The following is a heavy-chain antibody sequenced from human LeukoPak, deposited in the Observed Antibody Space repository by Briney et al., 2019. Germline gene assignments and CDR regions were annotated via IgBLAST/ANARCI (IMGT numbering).Heavy chain of an antibody. CDR1: GYSFSTGYY. Sequence: SETLSLTCAVSGYSFSTGYYWGWIRQPPGERVEWIGCIHHSGSTYYNPSLKSRLTISLDTSKNLFSLKLTSVTAADTAFYYCARHCGSSSCPWYFDLWGRGTLVTVSS. J-gene: IGHJ2*01. D-gene: IGHD6-6*01. V-gene: IGHV4-38-2*01. CDR2: IHHSGST. CDR3: ARHCGSSSCPWYFDL.